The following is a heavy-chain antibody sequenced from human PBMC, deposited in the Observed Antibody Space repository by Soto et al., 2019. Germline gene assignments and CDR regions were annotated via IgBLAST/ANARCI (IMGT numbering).Heavy chain of an antibody. V-gene: IGHV3-30*03. CDR3: ARGGSSGYYYYYYMDV. CDR2: ISYDGSNK. Sequence: SLRLSCAASGFTFSSYGMHWVRQAPCKGLEWVAVISYDGSNKYYADSVKGRFTISRDNSKNTLYLQMNSLRAEDTAVYYCARGGSSGYYYYYYMDVWGKGTTVTVSS. J-gene: IGHJ6*03. D-gene: IGHD6-19*01. CDR1: GFTFSSYG.